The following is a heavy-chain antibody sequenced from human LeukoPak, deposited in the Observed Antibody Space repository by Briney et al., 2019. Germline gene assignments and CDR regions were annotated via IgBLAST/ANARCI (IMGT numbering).Heavy chain of an antibody. CDR1: GFSFSNYW. V-gene: IGHV3-7*01. D-gene: IGHD1-26*01. Sequence: GGSLRLSCAASGFSFSNYWMSWVRQAPGKGLEWVANIKQDGSEKYYVDSVKGRFTISRDNAKNSLHLQMNSLRAEDMAVYYCARDSGSYWGQGTLVTVSS. CDR3: ARDSGSY. J-gene: IGHJ4*02. CDR2: IKQDGSEK.